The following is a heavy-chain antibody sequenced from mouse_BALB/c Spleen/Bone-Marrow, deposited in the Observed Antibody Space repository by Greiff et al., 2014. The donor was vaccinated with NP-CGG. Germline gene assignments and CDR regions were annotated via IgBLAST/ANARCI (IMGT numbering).Heavy chain of an antibody. CDR1: GYTFTDYY. Sequence: LMESGPGLVKPGASVKISCKVSGYTFTDYYINWVKQKPGQGLEWIGWIYPGSGNTKYNEKFKGKATLTVDTSSSTAYMQLSSLTSEDTAVYFCVRNWDPYWGQGTTLTVSS. D-gene: IGHD4-1*01. V-gene: IGHV1-84*02. CDR3: VRNWDPY. J-gene: IGHJ2*01. CDR2: IYPGSGNT.